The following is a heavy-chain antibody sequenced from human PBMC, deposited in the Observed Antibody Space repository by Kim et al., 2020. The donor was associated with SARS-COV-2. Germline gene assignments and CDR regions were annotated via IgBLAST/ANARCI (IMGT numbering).Heavy chain of an antibody. CDR1: GFTFSSYW. J-gene: IGHJ6*02. Sequence: GGSLRLSCAASGFTFSSYWMHWVRQAPGKGLVWVSRINSDGSSTSYADSVKGRFTISRDNAKNTLYLQMNSLRAEDTAVYYCARVPGGYSSSRGFYGMDVWGQGTTVTVSS. V-gene: IGHV3-74*01. CDR3: ARVPGGYSSSRGFYGMDV. CDR2: INSDGSST. D-gene: IGHD6-13*01.